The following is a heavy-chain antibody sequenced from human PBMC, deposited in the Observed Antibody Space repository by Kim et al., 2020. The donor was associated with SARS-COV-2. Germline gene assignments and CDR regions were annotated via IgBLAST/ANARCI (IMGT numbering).Heavy chain of an antibody. Sequence: SETLSLTCTVSGGSISSYYWSWIRQPPGKGLEWIGYIYYSGSTNYNPSLKSRVTISVDTSKNQFSLKLSSVTAADTAVYYCARHGGAGYSSGWLKYYYGMDVWGQGTTVTVSS. CDR3: ARHGGAGYSSGWLKYYYGMDV. D-gene: IGHD6-19*01. J-gene: IGHJ6*02. CDR1: GGSISSYY. CDR2: IYYSGST. V-gene: IGHV4-59*08.